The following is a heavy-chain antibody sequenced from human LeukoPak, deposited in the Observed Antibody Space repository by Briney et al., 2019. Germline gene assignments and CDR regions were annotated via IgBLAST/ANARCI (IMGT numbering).Heavy chain of an antibody. D-gene: IGHD3-3*01. CDR1: GGSISSGDYY. Sequence: SQTLSLTCTVSGGSISSGDYYWSWIRQPPGKGLEWIGYIYYSGSTYYNPSLKSRVTISVDTSKNQFSLKLSSMTAADTAVYYCARGITIFGVVIIGFDPWGQGTLVTVSS. CDR3: ARGITIFGVVIIGFDP. J-gene: IGHJ5*02. CDR2: IYYSGST. V-gene: IGHV4-30-4*08.